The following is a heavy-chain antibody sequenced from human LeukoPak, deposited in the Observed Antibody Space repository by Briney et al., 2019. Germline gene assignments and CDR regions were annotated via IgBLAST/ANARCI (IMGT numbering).Heavy chain of an antibody. CDR3: ARMTKGWFDP. V-gene: IGHV3-48*01. J-gene: IGHJ5*02. CDR1: GFTFSSYN. Sequence: GGSLRLSCAASGFTFSSYNMNWVRQAPGKGLEWVSSISYSSRARYYADSVKGRFTISRDNFKDSLYLQMDSLRAEDTAVYYCARMTKGWFDPWGQGTLVTVSS. CDR2: ISYSSRAR.